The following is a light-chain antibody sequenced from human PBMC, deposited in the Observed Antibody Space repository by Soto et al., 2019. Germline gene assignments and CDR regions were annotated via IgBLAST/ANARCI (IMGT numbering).Light chain of an antibody. V-gene: IGLV2-14*01. Sequence: QSVLTQPASVSGSRGQSITISCTGTSNDIGDYNYVSWYQHHPGKAPKLMISEVSNRPSGLSNRFSGAKSGNTASLTISGLQAEDEADYYCCSYTDRRTYVVFGGGTKVTVL. CDR2: EVS. CDR3: CSYTDRRTYVV. J-gene: IGLJ2*01. CDR1: SNDIGDYNY.